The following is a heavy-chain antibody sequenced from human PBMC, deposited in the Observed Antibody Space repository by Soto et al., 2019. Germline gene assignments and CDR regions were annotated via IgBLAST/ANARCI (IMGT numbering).Heavy chain of an antibody. CDR2: ISYSGST. J-gene: IGHJ4*02. Sequence: SETLSLTCTGSSDSMSSYYWSWIRQPPGKRPDWVGYISYSGSTDYNPSLKSRVNISGDTSKTQFSLKVSSVTAADTAVYYCARGPSSQLPFDYWGQGTLVTVSS. D-gene: IGHD6-13*01. CDR3: ARGPSSQLPFDY. CDR1: SDSMSSYY. V-gene: IGHV4-59*01.